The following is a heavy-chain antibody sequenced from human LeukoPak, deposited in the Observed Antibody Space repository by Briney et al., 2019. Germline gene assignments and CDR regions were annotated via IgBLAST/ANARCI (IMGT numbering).Heavy chain of an antibody. J-gene: IGHJ4*02. Sequence: GGSLRPSCAASGFTFRSYSMNWVRQAPGKGLEWVSSISSSSSYIHYADSVKGRFTISRDNAKNSLYLQMNSLRAEDTAVYYCARESEYSTNAFDYWGQGTLVTVSS. CDR3: ARESEYSTNAFDY. V-gene: IGHV3-21*01. D-gene: IGHD6-6*01. CDR1: GFTFRSYS. CDR2: ISSSSSYI.